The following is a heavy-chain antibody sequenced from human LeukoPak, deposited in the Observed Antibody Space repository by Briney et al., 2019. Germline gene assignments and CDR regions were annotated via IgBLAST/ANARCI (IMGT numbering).Heavy chain of an antibody. Sequence: SETLSLTCTVSGGSISSYYWSWIRQPPGKGLEGIGYIYYSGSTNYNPSLKSRVTISVDTSKNQFSLKLSSVTAADTAVYYCARSLRGYNGPFDYWGQRTLVTVSS. CDR2: IYYSGST. CDR1: GGSISSYY. D-gene: IGHD5-12*01. V-gene: IGHV4-59*01. CDR3: ARSLRGYNGPFDY. J-gene: IGHJ4*02.